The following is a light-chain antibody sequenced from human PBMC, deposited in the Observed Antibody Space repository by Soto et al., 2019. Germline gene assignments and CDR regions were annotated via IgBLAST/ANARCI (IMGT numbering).Light chain of an antibody. CDR2: DAS. CDR3: QQRSTWPFT. J-gene: IGKJ3*01. V-gene: IGKV3-11*01. CDR1: QSISSY. Sequence: EIVLTQSPATLSLSPGERATLSCRASQSISSYLAWYQQKPDQAPRLLIYDASKRATGIPARFSGSGSGTDFTLTISSLEPEDFAVYYCQQRSTWPFTFGPGTKVDIK.